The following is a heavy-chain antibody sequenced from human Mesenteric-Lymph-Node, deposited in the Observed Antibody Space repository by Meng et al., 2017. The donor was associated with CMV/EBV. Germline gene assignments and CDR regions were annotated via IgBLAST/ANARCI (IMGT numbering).Heavy chain of an antibody. J-gene: IGHJ6*02. CDR1: GFTFSDYS. CDR2: ISSRSTSI. CDR3: ARDEGYYDSSGYYSSYYYGMDV. V-gene: IGHV3-48*04. Sequence: GGSLRLSCAGSGFTFSDYSMNWVSQAPGKGLEWLSYISSRSTSIFYSDSVKGRFTISRDNAKNSLFLQMNSLRAEDTAVYYCARDEGYYDSSGYYSSYYYGMDVWGQGTTVTVSS. D-gene: IGHD3-22*01.